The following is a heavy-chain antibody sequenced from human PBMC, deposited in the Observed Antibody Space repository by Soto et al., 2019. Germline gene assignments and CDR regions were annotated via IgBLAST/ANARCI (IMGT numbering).Heavy chain of an antibody. CDR1: GFTFSSYA. CDR2: ISGSGGST. CDR3: AKVLFDWLLFLSYYYGMDV. D-gene: IGHD3-9*01. Sequence: PGGSLRLSCAASGFTFSSYAMSWVRQAPGKGLEWVSAISGSGGSTYYADSVKGRFTISRDNSKNTLYLQMNSLRAEDTAVYYCAKVLFDWLLFLSYYYGMDVWGQGTTVTVSS. V-gene: IGHV3-23*01. J-gene: IGHJ6*02.